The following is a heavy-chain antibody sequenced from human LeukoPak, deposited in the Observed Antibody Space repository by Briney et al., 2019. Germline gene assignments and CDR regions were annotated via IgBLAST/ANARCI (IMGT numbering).Heavy chain of an antibody. D-gene: IGHD6-19*01. CDR1: GFTFSSYE. CDR2: ISSSGSTI. V-gene: IGHV3-48*03. J-gene: IGHJ4*02. Sequence: GGSLRLSCAASGFTFSSYEMNRVRQAPGKGLEWVSYISSSGSTIYYADSVKGRFTISRDNANNSLYLQMNSLRAEDTAVYYCARGSSVAGYGYWGQGTLVTVSS. CDR3: ARGSSVAGYGY.